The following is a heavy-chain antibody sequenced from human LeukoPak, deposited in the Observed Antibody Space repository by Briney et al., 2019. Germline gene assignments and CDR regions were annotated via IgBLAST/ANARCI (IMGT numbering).Heavy chain of an antibody. CDR2: ISGSGTST. D-gene: IGHD6-19*01. CDR1: GFTFSSFA. V-gene: IGHV3-23*01. J-gene: IGHJ4*02. Sequence: GGSLRLSCAASGFTFSSFAMNWVRQAPGTGLEWVSSISGSGTSTYYADSVKGRFTISRDNSKNTLYLQMNSLRAEDTAVYYCAKVSIAVARGLYYFVYWGQGTLVTVSS. CDR3: AKVSIAVARGLYYFVY.